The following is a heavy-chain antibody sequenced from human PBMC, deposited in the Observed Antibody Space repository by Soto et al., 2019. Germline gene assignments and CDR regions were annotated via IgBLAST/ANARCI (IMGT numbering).Heavy chain of an antibody. CDR2: IWYDGSNK. V-gene: IGHV3-33*01. J-gene: IGHJ4*02. CDR1: GFTFGSYG. Sequence: GGSLRLSCAASGFTFGSYGMHWVRQAPGKGLEWVAVIWYDGSNKYYADSVKGRFTISRDNSKNTLYLQMNSVRAEDTAVYYCAREGVGATAFDYWGQGTLVTVSS. D-gene: IGHD1-26*01. CDR3: AREGVGATAFDY.